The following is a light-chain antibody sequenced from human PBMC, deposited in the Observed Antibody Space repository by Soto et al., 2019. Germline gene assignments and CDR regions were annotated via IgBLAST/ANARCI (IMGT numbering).Light chain of an antibody. CDR3: QQRSNWPYT. CDR2: DAS. Sequence: EIVMTQSPRTLSVSPGERATLSCRASQSVSSNLAWYQQKPGQAPRLLISDASTRATGIPARFSGSGSGTDFTLTISSLEPEDFAVYYCQQRSNWPYTFGQGTKVDIK. V-gene: IGKV3-11*01. J-gene: IGKJ2*01. CDR1: QSVSSN.